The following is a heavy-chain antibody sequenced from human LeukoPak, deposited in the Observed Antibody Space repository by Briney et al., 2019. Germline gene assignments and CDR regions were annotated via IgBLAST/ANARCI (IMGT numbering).Heavy chain of an antibody. CDR2: SSNSGITA. J-gene: IGHJ5*02. CDR3: ARDRVSLATTSLDT. Sequence: GGSLRLSCAASGFIFSDYHMSWIRQAPGKGLEWISYSSNSGITAYYADSVKGRLTISRDNAKHSLYLQMNNLRAEDTAVYYCARDRVSLATTSLDTWGQGTLVTVSS. CDR1: GFIFSDYH. V-gene: IGHV3-11*01. D-gene: IGHD1-1*01.